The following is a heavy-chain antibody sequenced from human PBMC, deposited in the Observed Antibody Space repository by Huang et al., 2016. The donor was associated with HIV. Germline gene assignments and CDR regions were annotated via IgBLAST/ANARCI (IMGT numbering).Heavy chain of an antibody. CDR2: ITHVREGWTT. CDR1: GFSFGNTY. V-gene: IGHV3-15*05. CDR3: TADTYRSDVQAFDH. D-gene: IGHD2-15*01. J-gene: IGHJ4*02. Sequence: EVQLVESGGGPVKPGGSLRLSCAASGFSFGNTYMNWVRQVPGIGLEWVDRITHVREGWTTDYAAPVKGRFTISRDESGSTLYLHMNSLRTEATAVYYCTADTYRSDVQAFDHWGQGTLVTVSS.